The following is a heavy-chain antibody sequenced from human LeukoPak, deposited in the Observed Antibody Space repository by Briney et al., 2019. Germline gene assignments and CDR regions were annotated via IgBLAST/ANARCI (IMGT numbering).Heavy chain of an antibody. D-gene: IGHD6-13*01. J-gene: IGHJ4*02. CDR2: ISAYNGNT. V-gene: IGHV1-18*01. Sequence: ASVTVSCKASGYTFTSYGISWVRQAPGPGLEWMGWISAYNGNTNYAQKLQGRVTMTTDTSTSTAYMELRSLRSDDTAVYYCARVVWQQLPREYFDYWGQGTLVTVSS. CDR1: GYTFTSYG. CDR3: ARVVWQQLPREYFDY.